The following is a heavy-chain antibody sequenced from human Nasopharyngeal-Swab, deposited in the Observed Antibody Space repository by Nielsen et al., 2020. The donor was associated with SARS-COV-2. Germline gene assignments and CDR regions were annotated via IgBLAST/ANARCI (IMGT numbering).Heavy chain of an antibody. V-gene: IGHV3-7*01. D-gene: IGHD3-22*01. CDR1: GFTFSNYW. CDR2: IKQDESEK. CDR3: ARHYDSSGYYLTYFDY. Sequence: ESLKISCAVSGFTFSNYWMSWVRQAPGKGLEWVANIKQDESEKSYVDSVKGRFTISRDNAKNSLSLQMSSLRDEDTAVYYCARHYDSSGYYLTYFDYWGQGTLVTVSS. J-gene: IGHJ4*02.